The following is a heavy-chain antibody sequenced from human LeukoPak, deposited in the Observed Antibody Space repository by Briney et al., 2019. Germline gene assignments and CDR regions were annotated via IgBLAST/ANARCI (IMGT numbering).Heavy chain of an antibody. CDR2: ISYDGSNK. Sequence: GGSLRLSCAASGFTFSSYGMHWVRQAPGKGLEWVAVISYDGSNKYYADPVKGRFTISRDNSKNTLYLQMNSLRAEDTAVYYCAKASSPYGSGSYTSFDYWGQGTLVTVSS. J-gene: IGHJ4*02. CDR1: GFTFSSYG. V-gene: IGHV3-30*18. CDR3: AKASSPYGSGSYTSFDY. D-gene: IGHD3-10*01.